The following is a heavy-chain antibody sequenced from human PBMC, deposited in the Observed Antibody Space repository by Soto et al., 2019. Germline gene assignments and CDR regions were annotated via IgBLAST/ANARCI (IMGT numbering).Heavy chain of an antibody. J-gene: IGHJ4*02. Sequence: QVQLQESGPGLVKPSETLSLTCAVSGGSIMSSNWWSWVRQSPGKGLAWIGEISRGVNPAYNTSLKSRVIISVDKSKTQVSLKLTSVTAADTAVYYCARDPHCSSSSCPFDYWGQGTLVTVSS. CDR2: ISRGVNP. D-gene: IGHD2-2*01. CDR1: GGSIMSSNW. V-gene: IGHV4-4*02. CDR3: ARDPHCSSSSCPFDY.